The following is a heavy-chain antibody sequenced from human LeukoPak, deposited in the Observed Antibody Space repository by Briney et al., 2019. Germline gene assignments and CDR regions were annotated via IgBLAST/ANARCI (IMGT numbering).Heavy chain of an antibody. Sequence: PGWSLRLSCAPSAFRFSKYGMHWGRQAPGQGLEWLAFIGATESEKYYADSVRGRFTISRDNSKNTLYLQMNRLRAEDTAVYYCAKDDNWAFDYWGQGALLTVSS. CDR1: AFRFSKYG. V-gene: IGHV3-30*02. CDR3: AKDDNWAFDY. J-gene: IGHJ4*02. D-gene: IGHD5-24*01. CDR2: IGATESEK.